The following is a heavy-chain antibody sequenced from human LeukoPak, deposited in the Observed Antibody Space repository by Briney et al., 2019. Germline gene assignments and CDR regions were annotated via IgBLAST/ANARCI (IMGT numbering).Heavy chain of an antibody. CDR1: GGSFSGYY. D-gene: IGHD4-23*01. J-gene: IGHJ4*02. CDR3: ARRPAYGGNLPNFDY. V-gene: IGHV4-34*01. CDR2: INHSGST. Sequence: SETLSLTCAVYGGSFSGYYWSWIRQPPGKGLEWIGEINHSGSTNYNPSLKSRVTISVDTSKNQFSLKLSSVTAADTAVYYCARRPAYGGNLPNFDYWGQGTLVTVSS.